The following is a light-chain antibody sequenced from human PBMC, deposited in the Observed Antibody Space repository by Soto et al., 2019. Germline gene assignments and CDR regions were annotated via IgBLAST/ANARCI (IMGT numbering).Light chain of an antibody. J-gene: IGKJ1*01. Sequence: EIVMTQSPATLSVSPGERATLSCRASQSVSSNLAWYQQKPGQAPRLLIYGASTRATGIPARFSGSGSGTEFTLTISSLQSEDFAVYYCQQNNNWPRTFGQGTKWIS. V-gene: IGKV3-15*01. CDR3: QQNNNWPRT. CDR2: GAS. CDR1: QSVSSN.